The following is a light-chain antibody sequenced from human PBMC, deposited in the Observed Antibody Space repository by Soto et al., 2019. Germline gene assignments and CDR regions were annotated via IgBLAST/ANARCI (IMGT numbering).Light chain of an antibody. V-gene: IGKV3D-20*02. CDR2: GAT. J-gene: IGKJ1*01. CDR1: QSVSTNY. Sequence: EIVLTQSPGTLSLSPGERATLSCRASQSVSTNYVAWYQQKPGQSPRLLIYGATSRATGIPDGFSGSGSGTDFSLNISSLEPEDFAVYACPQRSNWPGTFGQGTKVQI. CDR3: PQRSNWPGT.